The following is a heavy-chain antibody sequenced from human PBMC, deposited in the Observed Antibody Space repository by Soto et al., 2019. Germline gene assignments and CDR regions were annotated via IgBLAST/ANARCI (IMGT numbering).Heavy chain of an antibody. CDR3: ARNRVTQSDY. CDR2: IFYSGGT. V-gene: IGHV4-30-4*01. J-gene: IGHJ4*02. Sequence: SETLSLTCTVSGGSISSGDYYWSWIRQPPGKGLEWIGYIFYSGGTYYSPSLKSRVTISVDTSKNQFSLKLSSVTAADTAVYYCARNRVTQSDYWGQGTLVTVSS. D-gene: IGHD2-21*02. CDR1: GGSISSGDYY.